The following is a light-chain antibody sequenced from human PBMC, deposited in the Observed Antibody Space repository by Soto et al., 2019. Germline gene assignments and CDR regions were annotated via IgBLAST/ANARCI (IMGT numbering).Light chain of an antibody. V-gene: IGLV2-23*01. CDR3: CSYAGYSTMV. J-gene: IGLJ2*01. CDR1: SSDVGTYNL. Sequence: QSALTQPASVSGSPGQSITISCTGTSSDVGTYNLVSWYQQHPGKAPKFMIYEGSKRPSGVSNRFSGSKSGNTASLTISGLQAEDEADYYCCSYAGYSTMVFGGGTQLTVL. CDR2: EGS.